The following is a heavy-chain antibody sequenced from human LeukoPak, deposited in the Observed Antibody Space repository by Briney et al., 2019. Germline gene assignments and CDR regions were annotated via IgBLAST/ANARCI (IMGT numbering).Heavy chain of an antibody. Sequence: GGSLRLSCAASGFTFSSYSMNWVRQAPGKGLEWVSSISSSSSYIYYADSVKGRFTISRDNSKNTLYLQMNSLRAEDTAVYYCAKWSSTKSFDYWGQGTLVTVSS. J-gene: IGHJ4*02. CDR1: GFTFSSYS. D-gene: IGHD2-2*01. CDR2: ISSSSSYI. V-gene: IGHV3-21*01. CDR3: AKWSSTKSFDY.